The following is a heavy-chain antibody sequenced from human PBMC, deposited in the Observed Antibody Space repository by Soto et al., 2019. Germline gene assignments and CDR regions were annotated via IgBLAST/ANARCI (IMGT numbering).Heavy chain of an antibody. CDR3: AKRGGISGYYPWDY. CDR2: MTGSGGVT. CDR1: GFIFSSYG. D-gene: IGHD3-22*01. V-gene: IGHV3-23*01. J-gene: IGHJ4*02. Sequence: EVQLLESGGDLVQPGGSLRLSCAASGFIFSSYGMSWVRQAPGKGLEWVSAMTGSGGVTYYADSVKGRFTISRDNSKNTLYLQMNSLRADVTVVYYCAKRGGISGYYPWDYWGQGILVTVSS.